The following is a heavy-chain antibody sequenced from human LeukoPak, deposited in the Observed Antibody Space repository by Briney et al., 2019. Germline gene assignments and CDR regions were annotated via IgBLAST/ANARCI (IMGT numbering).Heavy chain of an antibody. CDR2: INPSGGST. CDR3: SRAPVRGVIDYYYYYMDV. J-gene: IGHJ6*03. Sequence: GASVKVSCKASGYTFTSYYMHWVRQAPGQGLEWMGIINPSGGSTSYAQKFQGRVTMTRDMSTSTVYMEPSSLRSEDTAVYYCSRAPVRGVIDYYYYYMDVWGKGTTVTVSS. V-gene: IGHV1-46*01. CDR1: GYTFTSYY. D-gene: IGHD3-10*01.